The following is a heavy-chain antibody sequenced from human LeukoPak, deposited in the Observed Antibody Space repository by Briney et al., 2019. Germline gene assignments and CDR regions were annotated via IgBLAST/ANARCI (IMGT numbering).Heavy chain of an antibody. CDR3: ARVRGSSWHDYYYYYGMDV. J-gene: IGHJ6*02. CDR2: IYKSENT. CDR1: GASISSFF. Sequence: SETLSLTCAVSGASISSFFCNWVRQPPGKGLEWIGYIYKSENTNYNPSLKSRVTISGDTSKNEFSLKLSSVTAADTAVYYCARVRGSSWHDYYYYYGMDVWGQGTTVTVSS. V-gene: IGHV4-59*01. D-gene: IGHD6-13*01.